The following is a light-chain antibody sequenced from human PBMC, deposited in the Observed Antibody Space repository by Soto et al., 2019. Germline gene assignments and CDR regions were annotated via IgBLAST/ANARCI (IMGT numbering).Light chain of an antibody. CDR3: SSYTTSYFYV. CDR2: GVK. V-gene: IGLV2-14*01. J-gene: IGLJ1*01. Sequence: QSALTPPASVSGSPGQSITISCTGSGRDIGAYDYVSWYQQHPGKAPKLLIYGVKNRPSGVSYRFSASKSAFTASLTISGLQAEDEAHYFFSSYTTSYFYVFGRGTKVTV. CDR1: GRDIGAYDY.